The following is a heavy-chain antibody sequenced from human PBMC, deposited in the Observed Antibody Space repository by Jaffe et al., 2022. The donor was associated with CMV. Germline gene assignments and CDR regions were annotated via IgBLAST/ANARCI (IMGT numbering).Heavy chain of an antibody. CDR3: ARDSLMGSGYDFWFDP. J-gene: IGHJ5*02. CDR2: INPKNGNV. V-gene: IGHV1-2*04. D-gene: IGHD5-12*01. Sequence: QVQLVQSGAEVKKPGASVRLSCKTSGYSFTDYFMHWVRQAPGQGLEWMGWINPKNGNVDYAQKFEGWVFMTRDTSISTVYMEMRRLKSDDTAVYYCARDSLMGSGYDFWFDPWGQGTPVIVSS. CDR1: GYSFTDYF.